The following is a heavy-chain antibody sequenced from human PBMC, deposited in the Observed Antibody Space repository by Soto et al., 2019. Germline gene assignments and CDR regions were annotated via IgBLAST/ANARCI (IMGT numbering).Heavy chain of an antibody. CDR1: GFTFSSYA. J-gene: IGHJ3*02. CDR3: AKDPPFYDILPRSAFDI. CDR2: ISGSGGST. Sequence: EVQLLESGGGLVQPGGSLRLSCAASGFTFSSYAMSWVRQAPGKGLEWVSAISGSGGSTYYADSVKGRFTISRDNSKNTLYLQMNSLRAEDTAVYYCAKDPPFYDILPRSAFDIWGQGTMVTVSS. D-gene: IGHD3-9*01. V-gene: IGHV3-23*01.